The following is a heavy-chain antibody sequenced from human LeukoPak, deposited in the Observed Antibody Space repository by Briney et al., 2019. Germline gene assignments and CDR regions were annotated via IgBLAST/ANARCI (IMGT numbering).Heavy chain of an antibody. CDR3: AREWSGYYSFDY. Sequence: GGSLRLSCAASGFTFSDYYMSWIRQAPGKGREWVTYISSSVSTVYYADLVKGRFIISGDSAKNSLYLQMNSLRAEDTTVYYCAREWSGYYSFDYWGQGTLVTVSS. V-gene: IGHV3-11*04. D-gene: IGHD3-3*01. CDR2: ISSSVSTV. CDR1: GFTFSDYY. J-gene: IGHJ4*02.